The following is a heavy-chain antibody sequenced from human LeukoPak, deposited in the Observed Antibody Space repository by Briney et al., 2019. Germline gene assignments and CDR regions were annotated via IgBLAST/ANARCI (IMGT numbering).Heavy chain of an antibody. Sequence: GSLRLSCAASGFTFSNAWMSWVRQAPGKGLEWVSVIYSGGSTYYADSVKGRFTISRDNSKNTLYLQMNSLRAEDTAVYYCARDFRPSIAARTSPTRWGQGTLVTVSS. J-gene: IGHJ4*02. CDR2: IYSGGST. D-gene: IGHD6-6*01. V-gene: IGHV3-66*01. CDR1: GFTFSNAW. CDR3: ARDFRPSIAARTSPTR.